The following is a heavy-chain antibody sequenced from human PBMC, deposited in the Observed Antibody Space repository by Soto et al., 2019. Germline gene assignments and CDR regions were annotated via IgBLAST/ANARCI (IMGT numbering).Heavy chain of an antibody. J-gene: IGHJ6*02. CDR2: IYYSGST. CDR3: AREPKTWYRDNYYYYGMYV. V-gene: IGHV4-31*03. CDR1: GGSISSGGYY. D-gene: IGHD2-15*01. Sequence: PSETLSLTCTVSGGSISSGGYYWCWIRQNPGKGLEWIGYIYYSGSTYYNPSLKSRVTISVDTSKNQFSLKLSSVTAADTAVYYCAREPKTWYRDNYYYYGMYVLCQETTVTVSS.